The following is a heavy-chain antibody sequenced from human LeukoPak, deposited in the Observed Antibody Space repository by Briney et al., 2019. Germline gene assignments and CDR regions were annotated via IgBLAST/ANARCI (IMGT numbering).Heavy chain of an antibody. CDR1: GGSFSGYY. CDR3: ARDHGGYYDSSGYYSREGYFDY. V-gene: IGHV3-66*01. J-gene: IGHJ4*02. CDR2: IYSGGST. D-gene: IGHD3-22*01. Sequence: ETLSLTCAVYGGSFSGYYWSWIRQPPGKGLEWVSVIYSGGSTYYADSVKGRFTISRDNSKNTLYLQMNSLRAEDTAVYYCARDHGGYYDSSGYYSREGYFDYWGQGTLVTVSS.